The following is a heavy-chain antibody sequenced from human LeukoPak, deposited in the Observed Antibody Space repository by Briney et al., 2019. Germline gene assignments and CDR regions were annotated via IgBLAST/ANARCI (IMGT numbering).Heavy chain of an antibody. D-gene: IGHD3-10*01. CDR1: GYTFTSYG. V-gene: IGHV1-18*01. Sequence: ASVKVSCKASGYTFTSYGISWVRQAPRQGLEWMGWISAYNGNTNYAQKLQGRVTITADKSTSTAYMELSSLRSEDTAVYYCAAYYYGSGSFDFDYWGQGTLVTVSS. J-gene: IGHJ4*02. CDR2: ISAYNGNT. CDR3: AAYYYGSGSFDFDY.